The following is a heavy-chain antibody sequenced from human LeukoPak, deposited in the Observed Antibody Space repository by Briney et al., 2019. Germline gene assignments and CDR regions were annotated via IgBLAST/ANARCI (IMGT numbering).Heavy chain of an antibody. V-gene: IGHV3-33*01. CDR3: ARRPYGSGSYYDY. D-gene: IGHD3-10*01. CDR2: IWYDVSKT. Sequence: SLRLSCAASGFTFSSYTMHWVRHAPGKGLEWVALIWYDVSKTYYADSVKGRFTIYRDNSKNTLYLQMNSLRAEDTAVYYCARRPYGSGSYYDYWGQGTLVTVSS. J-gene: IGHJ4*02. CDR1: GFTFSSYT.